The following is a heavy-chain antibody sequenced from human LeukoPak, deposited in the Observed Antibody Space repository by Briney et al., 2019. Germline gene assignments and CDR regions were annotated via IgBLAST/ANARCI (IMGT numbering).Heavy chain of an antibody. CDR2: IIPIFGTA. CDR3: ARGYCSSTSCYHTVDY. CDR1: GGTFSSYA. Sequence: SVKVSCKASGGTFSSYAISWVRQAPGQGLEWMGGIIPIFGTANYAQKFQGRVTITADESTSTAYMELSSLRSEDTAVYYCARGYCSSTSCYHTVDYWGQGTLVTVSS. D-gene: IGHD2-2*01. V-gene: IGHV1-69*13. J-gene: IGHJ4*02.